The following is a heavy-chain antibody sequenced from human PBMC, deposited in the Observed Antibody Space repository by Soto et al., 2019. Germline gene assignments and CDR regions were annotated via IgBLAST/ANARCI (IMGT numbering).Heavy chain of an antibody. D-gene: IGHD6-6*01. CDR2: VSHSGST. CDR1: GDSVNTVNYY. J-gene: IGHJ6*02. Sequence: ASETLSLTCTVSGDSVNTVNYYWTWIRQPPGKGLEWIGYVSHSGSTNYSPSLKSRVTLSVDTSKNQFYLTLTSVAAADTAVYYCARGRGIAVRPYYYGMDVWGQGTTVTVSS. CDR3: ARGRGIAVRPYYYGMDV. V-gene: IGHV4-61*01.